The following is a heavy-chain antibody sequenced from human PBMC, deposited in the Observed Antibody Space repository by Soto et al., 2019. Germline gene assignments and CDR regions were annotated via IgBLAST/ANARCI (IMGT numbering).Heavy chain of an antibody. J-gene: IGHJ4*02. V-gene: IGHV3-30-3*01. CDR3: ARGGRELLRPFFDY. CDR1: GXTVSSYA. Sequence: GSLRLSCAASGXTVSSYAMHWVRQAPGKGLEWVAVISYDGSNKYYADSVKGRFTISRDNSKNTLYLQMNSMRAEDTAVYYCARGGRELLRPFFDYWGQGTLVTVSS. D-gene: IGHD1-26*01. CDR2: ISYDGSNK.